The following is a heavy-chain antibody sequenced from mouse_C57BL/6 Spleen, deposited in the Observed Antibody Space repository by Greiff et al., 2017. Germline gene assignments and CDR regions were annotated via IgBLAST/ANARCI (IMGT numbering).Heavy chain of an antibody. J-gene: IGHJ4*01. Sequence: VQLQQSGPELVKPGASVKISCKASGYTFTDYYMNWVKQSHGKSLEWIGDINPNNGGTSYNQKFKGKATLTVDKSSSTAYMELRSLTSEDSAVYYCARSGGLYGYDVNAMDYWGQGTSVTVSS. D-gene: IGHD2-2*01. CDR1: GYTFTDYY. CDR2: INPNNGGT. V-gene: IGHV1-26*01. CDR3: ARSGGLYGYDVNAMDY.